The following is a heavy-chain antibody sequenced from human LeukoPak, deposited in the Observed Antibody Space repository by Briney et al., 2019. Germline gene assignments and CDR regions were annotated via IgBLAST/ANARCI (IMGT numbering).Heavy chain of an antibody. J-gene: IGHJ6*03. V-gene: IGHV4-30-4*01. CDR3: ARVNKARYMDV. CDR1: GGSISSGDYY. D-gene: IGHD2/OR15-2a*01. CDR2: IYYSGST. Sequence: TSQTLSLTCTVSGGSISSGDYYWSWIRQPPGKGLEWIGYIYYSGSTYYNPSLKSRVTISVDTSKNQFSLKLSSVTAADTAVYHCARVNKARYMDVWGKGTTVTVSS.